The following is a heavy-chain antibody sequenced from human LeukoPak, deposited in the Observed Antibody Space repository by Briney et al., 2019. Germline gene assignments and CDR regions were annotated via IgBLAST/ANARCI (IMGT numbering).Heavy chain of an antibody. CDR2: IYSGDST. J-gene: IGHJ5*02. D-gene: IGHD6-13*01. Sequence: GGSLRLSCAASGFTVSSNYMSWVRQAPGKGLEWVSVIYSGDSTYYADSVKGRFTISRGNSKNTLYLQMNSLRVEDTAVYYCARGPYSSPFDPWGQGTLVTVSS. V-gene: IGHV3-53*01. CDR3: ARGPYSSPFDP. CDR1: GFTVSSNY.